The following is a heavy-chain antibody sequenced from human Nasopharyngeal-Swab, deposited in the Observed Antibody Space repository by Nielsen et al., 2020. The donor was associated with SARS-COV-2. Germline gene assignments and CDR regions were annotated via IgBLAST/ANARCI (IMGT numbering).Heavy chain of an antibody. D-gene: IGHD1-1*01. CDR2: INSDGSST. J-gene: IGHJ4*02. Sequence: GGSLRLSCAASGFTFSSYWMHWVRQAPGKGLVWVSRINSDGSSTSYADSVKGRFTISRDNAKNSLYLQMNSLRAEDTAVYYCARDVNWNDGAYYFDYWGQGTLVTVSS. CDR3: ARDVNWNDGAYYFDY. CDR1: GFTFSSYW. V-gene: IGHV3-74*01.